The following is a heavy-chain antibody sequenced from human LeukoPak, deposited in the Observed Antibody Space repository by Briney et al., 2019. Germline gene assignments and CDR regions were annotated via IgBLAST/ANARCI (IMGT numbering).Heavy chain of an antibody. CDR1: GFTFSSYW. CDR2: IMQDGSEK. D-gene: IGHD2-2*02. V-gene: IGHV3-7*05. CDR3: ARDSCSTTTCYRYFGY. J-gene: IGHJ4*02. Sequence: PGGSLRLSCAASGFTFSSYWMSWVRQAPGKGLEWVANIMQDGSEKYYVDSVKGRFTISRNNAKNSLYLQMNSLRAEDTAVYYCARDSCSTTTCYRYFGYWGQGTLVTVSS.